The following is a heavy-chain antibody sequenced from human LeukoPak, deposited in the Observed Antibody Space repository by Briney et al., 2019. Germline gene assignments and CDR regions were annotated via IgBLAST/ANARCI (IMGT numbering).Heavy chain of an antibody. J-gene: IGHJ3*01. Sequence: SETLSLTCAVSGYSISSGYYWGWIRPPPGKGLEWIGSIYHSGSTYYNPSLKSRVTISVDTSKNQFSLKLSSVTAADTAVYYCARSIPSGYCSSTSCHPSWGQGTMVTVSS. D-gene: IGHD2-2*01. CDR3: ARSIPSGYCSSTSCHPS. V-gene: IGHV4-38-2*01. CDR1: GYSISSGYY. CDR2: IYHSGST.